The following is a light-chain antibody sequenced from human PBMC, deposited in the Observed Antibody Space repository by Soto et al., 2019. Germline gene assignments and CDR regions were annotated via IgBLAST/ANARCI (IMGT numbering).Light chain of an antibody. J-gene: IGKJ3*01. Sequence: IVMTQSPESLAVSLGERATINCKSSQSLLSSSNSRNHLAWYQQKPGQPPKLLIYCATTRESGVPDRFSGSGSGTEFALTISSLQAEDVAVYYCQQSYGAPFAFGPGTKVDI. CDR3: QQSYGAPFA. V-gene: IGKV4-1*01. CDR2: CAT. CDR1: QSLLSSSNSRNH.